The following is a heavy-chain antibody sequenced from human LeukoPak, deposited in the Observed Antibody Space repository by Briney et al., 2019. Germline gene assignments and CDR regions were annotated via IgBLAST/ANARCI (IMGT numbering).Heavy chain of an antibody. D-gene: IGHD1-26*01. CDR2: IIPILGIA. CDR3: ARDVELVGGIAPFDH. Sequence: SVKVSCKASGGTFSSYAISWVRQAPGQGLEWMGRIIPILGIANYAQKFQGRVTITADKSTSTAYMELSSLRSGDTAVYYCARDVELVGGIAPFDHWGQGTLVTVSS. V-gene: IGHV1-69*04. CDR1: GGTFSSYA. J-gene: IGHJ4*02.